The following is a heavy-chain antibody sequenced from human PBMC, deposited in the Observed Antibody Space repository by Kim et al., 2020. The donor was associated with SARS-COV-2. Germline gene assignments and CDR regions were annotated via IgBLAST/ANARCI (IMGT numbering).Heavy chain of an antibody. Sequence: GGSLRLSCAASGFTFSSYGMHWVRQAPGKGLEWVAVIWYDGSNKYSADSVKGRFTISRDNSKNTLSLQMNSLRAEDTAGYYCAKDLPPDDGEGVWGQGPTVTVPS. CDR1: GFTFSSYG. D-gene: IGHD3-16*01. CDR3: AKDLPPDDGEGV. V-gene: IGHV3-33*06. J-gene: IGHJ6*01. CDR2: IWYDGSNK.